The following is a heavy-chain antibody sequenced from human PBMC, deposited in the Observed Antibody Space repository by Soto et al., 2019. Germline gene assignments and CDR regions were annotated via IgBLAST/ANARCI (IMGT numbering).Heavy chain of an antibody. V-gene: IGHV3-15*01. Sequence: PGGSLRLSCAASGFTFSNAWMSWVRQAPGKGLEWVGRIKSKTDGGTTDYAAPVKGRFTISRDDSKNTLYLQMNSLKTEDTAVYYCTTAPPILRYFDWLNPMDVWGQGTTVTVSS. CDR3: TTAPPILRYFDWLNPMDV. CDR2: IKSKTDGGTT. CDR1: GFTFSNAW. D-gene: IGHD3-9*01. J-gene: IGHJ6*02.